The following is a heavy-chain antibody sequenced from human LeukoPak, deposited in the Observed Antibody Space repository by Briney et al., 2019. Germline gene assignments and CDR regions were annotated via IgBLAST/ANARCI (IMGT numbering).Heavy chain of an antibody. CDR1: GGSISSYY. V-gene: IGHV4-59*12. D-gene: IGHD6-19*01. Sequence: PSETLSLTCTVSGGSISSYYWSWIRQPPGMGLEWIGYIYDSGITNYNPSLKSRVTISTDTSENQLSLKLGSVTAADTAVYYCARGLDSGWYGEWTLWGQGILSPSPQ. CDR2: IYDSGIT. J-gene: IGHJ4*02. CDR3: ARGLDSGWYGEWTL.